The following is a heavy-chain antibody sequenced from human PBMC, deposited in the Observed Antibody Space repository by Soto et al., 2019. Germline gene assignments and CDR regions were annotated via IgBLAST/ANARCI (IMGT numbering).Heavy chain of an antibody. D-gene: IGHD3-22*01. Sequence: LSLTCTVSGGSISSYYWSWIRQPPGKGLEWIGYIYYSGSTNYNPSLKSRVTISVDTSKNQFSLKLSSVTAADTAVYYCARDMGYDSSGFYFDYWGQGTLVTVSS. V-gene: IGHV4-59*01. CDR2: IYYSGST. CDR3: ARDMGYDSSGFYFDY. J-gene: IGHJ4*02. CDR1: GGSISSYY.